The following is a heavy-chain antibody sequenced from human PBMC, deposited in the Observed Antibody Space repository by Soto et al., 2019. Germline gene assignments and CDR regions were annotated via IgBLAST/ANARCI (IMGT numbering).Heavy chain of an antibody. CDR3: ARDSGYGSGNSVNHYLDC. D-gene: IGHD3-10*01. J-gene: IGHJ4*01. CDR1: GFTLRSYW. CDR2: IKTDASEK. Sequence: PGGSLRLSCAASGFTLRSYWMSWVRQAPGKGLEWLATIKTDASEKKYVDSVKGRFTVFRDNAKNSLYLQMESLRAEDTAVYDWARDSGYGSGNSVNHYLDCWGRGTLVTVSS. V-gene: IGHV3-7*01.